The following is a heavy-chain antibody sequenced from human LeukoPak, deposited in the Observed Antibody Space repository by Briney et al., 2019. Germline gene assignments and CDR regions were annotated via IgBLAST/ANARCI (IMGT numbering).Heavy chain of an antibody. Sequence: ASVKVSCKASGYTFTSYGISWVRQAPGQGLEWMGWISAYNGNTNYAQKLQGRVTMTTDTSTSTAYMELRSLRSDDTAVYYCAKLLSRYYYYGMDVWGQGTTVTVPS. CDR2: ISAYNGNT. D-gene: IGHD1-26*01. CDR3: AKLLSRYYYYGMDV. CDR1: GYTFTSYG. J-gene: IGHJ6*02. V-gene: IGHV1-18*01.